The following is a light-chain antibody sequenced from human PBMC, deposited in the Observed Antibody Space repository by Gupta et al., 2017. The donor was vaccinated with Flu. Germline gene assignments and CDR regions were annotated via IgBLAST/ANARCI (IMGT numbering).Light chain of an antibody. Sequence: QSVLTQPPYASGTPGQRVTISCSGSSSNIGSNYVYWYQQLPGTAPKLLIYRNNQRPSGVPDRFSGSKSGTSASLAISGLRSEDEADYYCAAWDDSLSGHWVFGGGTKLTVL. J-gene: IGLJ3*02. CDR3: AAWDDSLSGHWV. V-gene: IGLV1-47*01. CDR2: RNN. CDR1: SSNIGSNY.